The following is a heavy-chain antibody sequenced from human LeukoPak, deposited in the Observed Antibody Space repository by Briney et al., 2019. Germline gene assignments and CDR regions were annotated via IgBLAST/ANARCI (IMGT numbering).Heavy chain of an antibody. CDR1: GGSISSSSYY. Sequence: SETLSLTCTVSGGSISSSSYYWGWIRQPPGKGLEWIGSIYYSGSSYYNPSLKSRVTISVDTSKNQFSLKLSSVTAADTAVYYCARDTKFLWVRETFQPQLNRFHPLGQGTLVTVSS. J-gene: IGHJ5*02. CDR2: IYYSGSS. CDR3: ARDTKFLWVRETFQPQLNRFHP. D-gene: IGHD3-10*01. V-gene: IGHV4-39*02.